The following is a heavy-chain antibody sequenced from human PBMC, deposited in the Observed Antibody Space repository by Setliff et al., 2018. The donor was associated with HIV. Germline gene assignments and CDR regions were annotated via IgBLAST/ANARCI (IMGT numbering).Heavy chain of an antibody. V-gene: IGHV3-7*01. J-gene: IGHJ4*02. CDR1: GFMFGVDW. CDR2: VTPDGGDK. CDR3: VRDLARVIAH. Sequence: GESLKISCAASGFMFGVDWMSWVRQTPGKGLEWVASVTPDGGDKYYANSMRGRFTISRDNGKNAVYLQMNSLTAENTALYYCVRDLARVIAHWGQGTLVTVSS. D-gene: IGHD2-21*01.